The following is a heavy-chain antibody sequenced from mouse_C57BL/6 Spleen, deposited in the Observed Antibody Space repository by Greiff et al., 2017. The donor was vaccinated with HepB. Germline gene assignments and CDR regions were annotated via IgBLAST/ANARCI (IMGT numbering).Heavy chain of an antibody. Sequence: EVKLVESGGGLVKPGGSLKLSCAASGFTFSSYAMSWVRQTPEKRLEWVATISDGGRYTYYPDNVKGRFTISRDNAKNNLYLQMSHLKSEDTAMYYCARGHYYGSSYWYFDVWGTATTVTVSS. V-gene: IGHV5-4*03. CDR3: ARGHYYGSSYWYFDV. J-gene: IGHJ1*03. D-gene: IGHD1-1*01. CDR2: ISDGGRYT. CDR1: GFTFSSYA.